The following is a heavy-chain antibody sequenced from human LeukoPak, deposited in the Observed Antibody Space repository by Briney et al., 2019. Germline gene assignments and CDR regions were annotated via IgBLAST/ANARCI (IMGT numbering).Heavy chain of an antibody. CDR2: ISYDGSNK. D-gene: IGHD6-19*01. J-gene: IGHJ4*02. CDR1: GFTFSSYA. CDR3: ASVAVAGLGGDY. V-gene: IGHV3-30-3*01. Sequence: GGSLRLCCAASGFTFSSYAMHWVRQATGKGLEWVAVISYDGSNKYYADPVKGRFTISRDNSKNTLYLQMNSLRAEDTAVYYCASVAVAGLGGDYWGQGTLVTVSS.